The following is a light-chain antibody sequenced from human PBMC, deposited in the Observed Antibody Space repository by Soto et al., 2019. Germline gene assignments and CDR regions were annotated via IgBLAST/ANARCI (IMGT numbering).Light chain of an antibody. Sequence: EIVLTQSPGTLSLSPGERATLSCRASQSISSSYLAWYQQKPGQAPRLVMYGASSRATGIPDRFSGFGSGTDFTLTISRLEPEDSAVYYCQQYGTSPPYTFGQGTKLEIK. CDR1: QSISSSY. J-gene: IGKJ2*01. CDR2: GAS. CDR3: QQYGTSPPYT. V-gene: IGKV3-20*01.